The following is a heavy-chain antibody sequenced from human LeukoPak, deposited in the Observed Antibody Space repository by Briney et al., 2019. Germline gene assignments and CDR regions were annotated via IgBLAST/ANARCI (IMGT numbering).Heavy chain of an antibody. CDR3: TRGSHSSSWYFDY. Sequence: SQTLSLTCAISGDSVSRNSPTWTWIRQSPSRGLEWLGRTYYRSKWYNDYAVSVKSRITINPDTSKNQFSLHLNSVTPEDTAVYYCTRGSHSSSWYFDYWGQGTLVTVSS. CDR1: GDSVSRNSPT. V-gene: IGHV6-1*01. J-gene: IGHJ4*02. D-gene: IGHD6-13*01. CDR2: TYYRSKWYN.